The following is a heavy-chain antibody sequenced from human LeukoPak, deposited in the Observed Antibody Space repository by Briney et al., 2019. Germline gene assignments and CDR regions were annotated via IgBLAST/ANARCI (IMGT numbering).Heavy chain of an antibody. J-gene: IGHJ3*01. CDR3: ARDVDYGFGV. Sequence: PGGSLRLSCGASGFTFSNYWMSWVRQAPGKGLEWVINISQDGSGKNYADSVEGRFTISRDNAKNSLYLQMNSLRAEDTAVYYCARDVDYGFGVWGRGTMVTVSS. CDR2: ISQDGSGK. V-gene: IGHV3-7*01. D-gene: IGHD3/OR15-3a*01. CDR1: GFTFSNYW.